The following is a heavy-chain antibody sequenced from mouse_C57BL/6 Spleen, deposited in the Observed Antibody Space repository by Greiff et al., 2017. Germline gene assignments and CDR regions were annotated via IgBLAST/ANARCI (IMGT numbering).Heavy chain of an antibody. J-gene: IGHJ2*01. CDR2: IDPSDSET. V-gene: IGHV1-52*01. D-gene: IGHD1-1*01. CDR3: ALGLITTVVAPFDD. CDR1: GYTFTSYW. Sequence: VQLQQPGAELVRPGSSVKLSCKASGYTFTSYWMHWVKQRPIQGLEWIGNIDPSDSETHYNQKFKDKATLTVDKSSSTAYMQLSSLTSEDSAVYYCALGLITTVVAPFDDWGQGTTLTVSS.